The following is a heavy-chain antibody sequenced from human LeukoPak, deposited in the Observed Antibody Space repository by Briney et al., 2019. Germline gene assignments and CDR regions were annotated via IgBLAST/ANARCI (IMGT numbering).Heavy chain of an antibody. D-gene: IGHD6-19*01. J-gene: IGHJ4*02. CDR1: GFTFSSEA. Sequence: GGSLRLSCAVSGFTFSSEAMGWVRQLPGGGLEWVSTISPAGGTTYYAESMKGRFTISRDNSKSTLYLQMNSLRAEDTAVYYCARDSSGPDYWGQGTLVTVSS. CDR3: ARDSSGPDY. V-gene: IGHV3-23*01. CDR2: ISPAGGTT.